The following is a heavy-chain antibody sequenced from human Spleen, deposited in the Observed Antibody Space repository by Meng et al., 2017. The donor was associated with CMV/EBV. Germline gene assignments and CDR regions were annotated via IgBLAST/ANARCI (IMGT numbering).Heavy chain of an antibody. D-gene: IGHD6-19*01. J-gene: IGHJ4*02. CDR1: GFAFSSYS. Sequence: GESLKISCAASGFAFSSYSMNWVRQAPGKGLEWVSSITSTSSYTYYADSVKGRFTVSRDNAKNSLFLQMNSLRAEDTALYYCARGSGSGWFMVHWGQGTLVTVSS. CDR2: ITSTSSYT. CDR3: ARGSGSGWFMVH. V-gene: IGHV3-21*01.